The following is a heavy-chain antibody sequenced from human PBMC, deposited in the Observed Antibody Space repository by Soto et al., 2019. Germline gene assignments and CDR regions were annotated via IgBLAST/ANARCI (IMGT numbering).Heavy chain of an antibody. J-gene: IGHJ4*02. D-gene: IGHD6-19*01. CDR3: ARDRRYSGWSTPFDY. Sequence: GGSLRLSCAASGFTFNTYAMSWVRQAPGKGLEWVSAVTGSGDATYYADSVKGRFTISRDNSKDTLYLQMNGLRVEDTAVYYCARDRRYSGWSTPFDYWGQGTLVTVSS. CDR1: GFTFNTYA. CDR2: VTGSGDAT. V-gene: IGHV3-23*01.